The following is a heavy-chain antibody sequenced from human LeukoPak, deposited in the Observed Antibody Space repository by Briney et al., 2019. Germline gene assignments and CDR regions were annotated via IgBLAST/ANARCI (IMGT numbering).Heavy chain of an antibody. J-gene: IGHJ4*02. CDR2: IRYDGSNK. V-gene: IGHV3-30*02. D-gene: IGHD6-13*01. CDR3: ARDRVAAAGGLDY. CDR1: GFTFSSYG. Sequence: TGGSLRLSCAASGFTFSSYGMHWVRQAPGRGLEWVAFIRYDGSNKYYADSVKGRFTISRDNSKNTLYLQMNSLRAEDTAVYYCARDRVAAAGGLDYWGQGTLVTVSS.